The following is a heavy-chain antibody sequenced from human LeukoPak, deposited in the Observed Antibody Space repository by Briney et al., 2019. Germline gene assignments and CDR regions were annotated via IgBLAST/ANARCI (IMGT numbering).Heavy chain of an antibody. J-gene: IGHJ5*02. CDR1: GGSFSGYY. CDR3: ARGGGRYGSGSYRWFDP. V-gene: IGHV4-34*01. CDR2: INHSGST. D-gene: IGHD3-10*01. Sequence: SETLSLTCAVYGGSFSGYYWSWIRQPPGKGLEWIGEINHSGSTNYNPSLKSRVTISVDTSKNQFSLKLSSVTAADMAVYYCARGGGRYGSGSYRWFDPWGQGTLVTVSS.